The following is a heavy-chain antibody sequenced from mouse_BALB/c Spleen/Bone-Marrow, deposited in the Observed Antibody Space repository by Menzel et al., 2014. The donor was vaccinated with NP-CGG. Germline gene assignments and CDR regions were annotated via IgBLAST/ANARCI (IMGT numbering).Heavy chain of an antibody. CDR3: ASNIYAMGY. Sequence: VKLMESGPGLVAPSQSLSITCTVSGFSLTGYGVNWVRQPPGKGLEWLGLIWGDGRTDYNSALKSRLSVSKDNSKSQVFLKMNSLQTDDTARYYCASNIYAMGYWGQGTSVTVSS. CDR1: GFSLTGYG. J-gene: IGHJ4*01. V-gene: IGHV2-6-7*01. CDR2: IWGDGRT.